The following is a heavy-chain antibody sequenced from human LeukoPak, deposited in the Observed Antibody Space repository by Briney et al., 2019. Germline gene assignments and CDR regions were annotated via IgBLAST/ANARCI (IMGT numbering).Heavy chain of an antibody. D-gene: IGHD5-18*01. CDR1: GFTFSSYA. V-gene: IGHV3-23*01. CDR3: AKHLYVDTARTFDF. CDR2: ISGSGGST. Sequence: QSGGSLRLSCAASGFTFSSYAMSWVRQAPGKGLEWVSAISGSGGSTYYADSVKGRFTISRDNSKNTLYLQMNSLRAEDTAVYYCAKHLYVDTARTFDFWGQGTLVTVSS. J-gene: IGHJ4*02.